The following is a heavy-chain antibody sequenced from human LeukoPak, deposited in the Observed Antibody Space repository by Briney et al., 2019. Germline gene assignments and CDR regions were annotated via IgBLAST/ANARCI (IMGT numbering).Heavy chain of an antibody. CDR3: ATRPKFMSTYFDL. CDR2: IYYTGNT. D-gene: IGHD5/OR15-5a*01. J-gene: IGHJ2*01. V-gene: IGHV4-59*12. CDR1: GVSISPDY. Sequence: PSETLSLTCTVSGVSISPDYWSWIRQPPGKGLEWIGYIYYTGNTNYNPSLRSRVTISVDTSKNQLSLSLRSVTAADTAVYYCATRPKFMSTYFDLWGRGTLVTVSS.